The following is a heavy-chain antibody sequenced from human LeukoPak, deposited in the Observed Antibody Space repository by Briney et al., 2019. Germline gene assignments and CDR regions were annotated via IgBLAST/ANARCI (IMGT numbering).Heavy chain of an antibody. V-gene: IGHV3-66*02. Sequence: GGSLRLSCAASGFTVSSNYMSWVRQAPGKGLEWVSVIYSGGSTYYADSVKGRFTISRDNSKNTLYLQMSSLRAEDTAVYYCARDRYDFWRGYYESWGQGTLVTVPP. CDR2: IYSGGST. CDR3: ARDRYDFWRGYYES. J-gene: IGHJ5*02. D-gene: IGHD3-3*01. CDR1: GFTVSSNY.